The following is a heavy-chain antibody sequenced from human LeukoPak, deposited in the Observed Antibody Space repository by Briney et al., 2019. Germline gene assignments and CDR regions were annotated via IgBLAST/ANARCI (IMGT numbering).Heavy chain of an antibody. CDR3: ARHGARIAVAGRCYFDY. D-gene: IGHD6-19*01. CDR2: IYYSGST. Sequence: SETLSLTCTVSGGSISSYYWSWIRQPPGKGLEWIGYIYYSGSTNYNPSLKSRVTISVDTSKNQFSLKLSSVTAADTAVYYCARHGARIAVAGRCYFDYWGQGTLVTVSS. J-gene: IGHJ4*02. V-gene: IGHV4-59*08. CDR1: GGSISSYY.